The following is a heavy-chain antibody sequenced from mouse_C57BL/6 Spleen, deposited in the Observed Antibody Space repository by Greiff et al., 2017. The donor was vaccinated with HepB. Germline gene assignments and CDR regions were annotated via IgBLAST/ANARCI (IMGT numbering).Heavy chain of an antibody. CDR2: ISSGGSYT. D-gene: IGHD2-4*01. Sequence: EVQLQESGGDLVKPGGSLKLSCAASGFTFSSYGMSWVRQTPDKRLEWVATISSGGSYTYYPDSVKGRFTISRDNAKNTLYLQMSSLKSEDTAMYYCARHYDYSYYFDYWGQGTTLTVSS. CDR3: ARHYDYSYYFDY. V-gene: IGHV5-6*01. J-gene: IGHJ2*01. CDR1: GFTFSSYG.